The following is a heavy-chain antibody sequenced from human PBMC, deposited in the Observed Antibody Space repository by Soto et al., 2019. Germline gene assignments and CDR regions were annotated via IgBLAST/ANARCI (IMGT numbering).Heavy chain of an antibody. CDR1: GFTFDGYA. D-gene: IGHD5-12*01. Sequence: EVQLVESGGGLVQPGRSLRLSCAASGFTFDGYAMHWVRQAPGKGLEWVSGISSNSRHIGYGDTVQGRFTISRGNAKNSLYLRMNSLTPEDTALYYCAREGSGYERGFDYWGQGTLVTVSS. J-gene: IGHJ4*02. CDR3: AREGSGYERGFDY. CDR2: ISSNSRHI. V-gene: IGHV3-9*01.